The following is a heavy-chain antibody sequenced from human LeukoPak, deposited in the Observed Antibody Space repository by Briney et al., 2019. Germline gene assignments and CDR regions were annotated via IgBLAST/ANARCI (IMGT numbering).Heavy chain of an antibody. CDR2: IRHEGNEK. D-gene: IGHD3-10*01. CDR1: GFTFSNYA. J-gene: IGHJ4*02. CDR3: AKPYYYGSDTYRGGGFDY. V-gene: IGHV3-30*02. Sequence: PGGSLRLSCTASGFTFSNYAMHWVRQSPGKGLEWVTFIRHEGNEKYYADSVKGRFTISRDNSKNTVYLELNSLRPEDTAIYYCAKPYYYGSDTYRGGGFDYCGQGTLVTVSS.